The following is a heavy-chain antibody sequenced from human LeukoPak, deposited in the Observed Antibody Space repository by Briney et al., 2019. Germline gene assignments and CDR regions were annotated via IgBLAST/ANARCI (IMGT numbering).Heavy chain of an antibody. CDR3: AKDLGYSGYDYYFDY. Sequence: GGSLRLSCAASGFTFSSYAMSWVRQAPGKGLEWVSAISGSGGSTYYADSVKGRFTISRDNSKNTLYLQMHSLRAEDTAVYYCAKDLGYSGYDYYFDYWGQGTLVTVSS. CDR2: ISGSGGST. V-gene: IGHV3-23*01. CDR1: GFTFSSYA. D-gene: IGHD5-12*01. J-gene: IGHJ4*02.